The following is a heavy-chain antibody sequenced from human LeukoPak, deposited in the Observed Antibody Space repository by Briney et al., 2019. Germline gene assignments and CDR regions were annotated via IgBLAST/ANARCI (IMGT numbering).Heavy chain of an antibody. CDR3: AKRTFDSFDY. V-gene: IGHV3-23*01. CDR1: GFTFSSYA. CDR2: ISLSNGDT. J-gene: IGHJ4*02. Sequence: RGSLRLSCAASGFTFSSYAMSWVRQAPGKGLEWVSAISLSNGDTYYADSVKGRFTISRDSSRNTLYLQVNSLRAEDTAVYYCAKRTFDSFDYWGQGILVTVSS. D-gene: IGHD3-9*01.